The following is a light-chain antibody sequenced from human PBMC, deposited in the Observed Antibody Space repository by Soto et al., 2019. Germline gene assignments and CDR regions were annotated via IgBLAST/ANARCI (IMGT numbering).Light chain of an antibody. CDR1: RSISTY. CDR3: QQYGNSPIT. V-gene: IGKV3-20*01. J-gene: IGKJ5*01. CDR2: GAS. Sequence: EVGVTQSAAALSLXPGERATLSRRASRSISTYLAWYQQKPGQAPRLLIYGASSRATGIPDRFTGRGSGTDFTLTINRLEPEDFAVYYCQQYGNSPITFGQGTDWRL.